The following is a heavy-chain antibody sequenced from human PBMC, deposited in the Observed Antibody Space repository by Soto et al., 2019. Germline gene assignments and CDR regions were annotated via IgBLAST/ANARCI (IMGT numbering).Heavy chain of an antibody. CDR2: VNPDNGAA. D-gene: IGHD2-8*02. CDR1: GYTFIGYH. CDR3: ARGEDYGWLFHSLDY. Sequence: SVKVSCKVSGYTFIGYHLNWARQAPGRGLELLGSVNPDNGAANYAQQFRGSFTMTVETSISTVYCEFNSMRSDYTSSYFWARGEDYGWLFHSLDYWAQ. V-gene: IGHV1-2*02. J-gene: IGHJ4*02.